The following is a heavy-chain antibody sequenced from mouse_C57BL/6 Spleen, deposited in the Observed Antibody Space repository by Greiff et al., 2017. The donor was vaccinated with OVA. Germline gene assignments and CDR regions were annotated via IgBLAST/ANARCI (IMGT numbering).Heavy chain of an antibody. CDR2: IDPSDSYT. CDR3: ARGDWGFAY. V-gene: IGHV1-69*01. J-gene: IGHJ3*01. CDR1: GYTFTSYW. D-gene: IGHD4-1*01. Sequence: VQLQQPGAELVMPGASVKLSCKASGYTFTSYWMHWVKQRPGQGLEWIGEIDPSDSYTNYNQKFKGKSTLTVDKSSSRDYMQLSSLTSEDSAVYYSARGDWGFAYWGQGTLVTVSA.